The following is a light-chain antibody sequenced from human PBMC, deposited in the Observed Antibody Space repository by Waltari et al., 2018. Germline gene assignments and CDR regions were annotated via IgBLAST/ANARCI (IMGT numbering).Light chain of an antibody. J-gene: IGKJ4*01. CDR3: QQRSNSFT. Sequence: EIVLTQSPATLSLSPGERATLSCRASQSVSSYLAWYQQKPGQAPRLLIYDASNRATGIPARFSCSGSGTDFTLTISSLEPEDFAVYYCQQRSNSFTFGGGTKVEIK. CDR1: QSVSSY. CDR2: DAS. V-gene: IGKV3-11*01.